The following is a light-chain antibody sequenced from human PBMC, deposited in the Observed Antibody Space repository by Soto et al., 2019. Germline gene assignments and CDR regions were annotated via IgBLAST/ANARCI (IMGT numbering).Light chain of an antibody. J-gene: IGKJ5*01. V-gene: IGKV1-33*01. CDR1: QNITNN. CDR2: HAS. CDR3: QQYYGLPPLT. Sequence: DIQMTQSPSSLSASIGDRVTITCQASQNITNNLSWYQQKPGKAPNLLIYHASKLAKGVTSRFSGSGSGTDFSFIITSLQREDLATYYCQQYYGLPPLTFGQGTRLAI.